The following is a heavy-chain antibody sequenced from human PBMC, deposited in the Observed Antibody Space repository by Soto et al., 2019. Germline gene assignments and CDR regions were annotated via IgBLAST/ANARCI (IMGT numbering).Heavy chain of an antibody. CDR3: ARGGGSITMVRGVISTYYYYGMDV. J-gene: IGHJ6*02. CDR1: GGSFSGYY. CDR2: INHSGST. V-gene: IGHV4-34*01. D-gene: IGHD3-10*01. Sequence: QVQLQQWGTGLLKPSETLSLTCAVYGGSFSGYYWSWIRQPPGKGLEWIGEINHSGSTNYNPSLKSRGTISVDTSKNQFSLKLSSVTAADTAVYYCARGGGSITMVRGVISTYYYYGMDVWGQGTTVTVSS.